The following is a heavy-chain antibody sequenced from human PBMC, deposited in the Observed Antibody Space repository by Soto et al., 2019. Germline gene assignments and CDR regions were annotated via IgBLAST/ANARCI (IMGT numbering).Heavy chain of an antibody. J-gene: IGHJ4*02. D-gene: IGHD3-22*01. CDR2: ISSSGSTI. Sequence: GSLRLSCAASGFTFSSYEMNWVRQAPGKGLEWVSYISSSGSTIYYADSVKGRFTISRDNAKNSLYLQMNSLRAEDTAVYYCARGADYYDSSGYSDYWGQGTLVTVSS. CDR3: ARGADYYDSSGYSDY. CDR1: GFTFSSYE. V-gene: IGHV3-48*03.